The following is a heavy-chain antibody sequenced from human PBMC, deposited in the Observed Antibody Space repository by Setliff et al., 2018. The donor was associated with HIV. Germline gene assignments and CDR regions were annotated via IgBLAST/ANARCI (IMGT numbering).Heavy chain of an antibody. Sequence: PGGSLRLSCAASGFSFSNYAMHWVRQAPGKGLEWVAVISYDGNNKYYADSVKGRFTISRDNSKNTLYLQMNSLRAEDTAVYYCAKDALGAAAGAYFDYWGQGTLVTVSS. CDR2: ISYDGNNK. CDR3: AKDALGAAAGAYFDY. CDR1: GFSFSNYA. J-gene: IGHJ4*02. V-gene: IGHV3-30-3*01. D-gene: IGHD6-13*01.